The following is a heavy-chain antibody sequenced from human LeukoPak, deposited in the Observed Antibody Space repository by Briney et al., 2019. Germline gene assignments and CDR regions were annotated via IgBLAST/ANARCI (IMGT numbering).Heavy chain of an antibody. J-gene: IGHJ4*02. Sequence: PGGSLRLSCAASGFTFRNYVMHWVRQAPGKGLEWVAVTRSDLNVKLYADSVKGRFTISRDNSRSTLYLQMNSLRPEDTAIYYCAREGYYGSGSPPSLHFDYWGQGTLVTASS. D-gene: IGHD3-10*01. CDR3: AREGYYGSGSPPSLHFDY. CDR2: TRSDLNVK. CDR1: GFTFRNYV. V-gene: IGHV3-30*03.